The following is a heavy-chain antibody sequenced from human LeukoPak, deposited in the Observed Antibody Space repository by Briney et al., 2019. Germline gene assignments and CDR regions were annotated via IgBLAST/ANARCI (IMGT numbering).Heavy chain of an antibody. CDR2: INQDGSEK. Sequence: GGSLRLSCAVSGFTFSSYWMSWVRQAPGKGLEWVANINQDGSEKYYVDSLEGRFTISRDNAKNSLFLQMNSLRAEDTAVYYXXRDXXXXGXCYXYWGXGTX. V-gene: IGHV3-7*01. J-gene: IGHJ4*02. CDR1: GFTFSSYW. D-gene: IGHD2-15*01. CDR3: XRDXXXXGXCYXY.